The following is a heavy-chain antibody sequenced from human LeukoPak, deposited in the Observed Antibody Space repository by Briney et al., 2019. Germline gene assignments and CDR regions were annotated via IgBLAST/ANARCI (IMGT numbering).Heavy chain of an antibody. J-gene: IGHJ4*02. CDR3: AGRRRDGYFDY. Sequence: GGSLRLSCAASGFSVSSNYMTWVRQAPGKGLEWVSLIYSGDNTYYADSVKGRFTISRGNSNNTLYFQMNSLRAEDTAVYYCAGRRRDGYFDYWGQGTLVTVSS. CDR1: GFSVSSNY. V-gene: IGHV3-53*01. CDR2: IYSGDNT. D-gene: IGHD5-24*01.